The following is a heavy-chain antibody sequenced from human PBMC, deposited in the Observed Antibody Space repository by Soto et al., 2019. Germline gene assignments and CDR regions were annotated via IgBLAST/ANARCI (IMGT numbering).Heavy chain of an antibody. D-gene: IGHD3-22*01. Sequence: QVQLQESGPGLVKPSQTLSLTCTVSGGSISSGGHYWSWIRQHPGKGLEWIGYIYYSGSTYYNPSLRSRVTISVDTPKNQFALNLSSVTAADTAVYYCARRGYYKRFFDYWGQGTLVTVSS. CDR1: GGSISSGGHY. J-gene: IGHJ4*02. CDR3: ARRGYYKRFFDY. V-gene: IGHV4-31*03. CDR2: IYYSGST.